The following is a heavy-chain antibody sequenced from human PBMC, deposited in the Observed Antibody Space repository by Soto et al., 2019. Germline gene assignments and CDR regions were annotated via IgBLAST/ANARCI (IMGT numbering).Heavy chain of an antibody. Sequence: ASVKVSCKASGYTFTSYGISWVRQAPGQGLEWMGWISAYNGNTNYAQKLQGRVTMTTDTSTSTAYMELRSLRSDDTAVYYCARFDIVVVPAALDVWGQGTTVTVSS. V-gene: IGHV1-18*01. CDR2: ISAYNGNT. CDR1: GYTFTSYG. J-gene: IGHJ6*02. D-gene: IGHD2-2*01. CDR3: ARFDIVVVPAALDV.